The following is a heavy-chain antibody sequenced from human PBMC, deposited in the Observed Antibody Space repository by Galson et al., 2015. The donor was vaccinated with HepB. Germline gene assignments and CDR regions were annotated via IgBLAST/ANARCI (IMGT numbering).Heavy chain of an antibody. Sequence: SLRLSCAASGFTFSSYGMHWVRQAPGKGLEWVAVIWYDGSNKYYADSVKGRFTISRDNSKNTLYLQMNSLRAEDTAVYYCARDFNGYCSSTSCSISLYFDYWGQGTLVTVSS. J-gene: IGHJ4*02. V-gene: IGHV3-33*01. D-gene: IGHD2-2*01. CDR2: IWYDGSNK. CDR1: GFTFSSYG. CDR3: ARDFNGYCSSTSCSISLYFDY.